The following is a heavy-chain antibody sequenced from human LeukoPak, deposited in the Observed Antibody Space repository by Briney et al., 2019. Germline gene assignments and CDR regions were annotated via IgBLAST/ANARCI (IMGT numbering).Heavy chain of an antibody. Sequence: GGSLRLSCSASGFTFSRHWMTWVRQAPGKGLEWVAKIKPDGSDQFYVDSVRGRFTISKDNAKNSLYLQMNGLTIEDTAIYYCAKEEWFRFDYWCQGNLVTVAS. V-gene: IGHV3-7*01. CDR2: IKPDGSDQ. CDR1: GFTFSRHW. J-gene: IGHJ4*02. CDR3: AKEEWFRFDY. D-gene: IGHD3-3*01.